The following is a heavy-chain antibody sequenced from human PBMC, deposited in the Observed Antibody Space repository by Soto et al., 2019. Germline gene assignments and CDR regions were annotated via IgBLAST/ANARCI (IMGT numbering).Heavy chain of an antibody. CDR1: GGTFSSYA. Sequence: QVQLVQSGAEVKKPGSSVNVSCKASGGTFSSYAISWVRQAPGQGLEWMGGIIPIFGTANYAQKFQCRVTITADESTDTAYMEMSSLRSEDTAVYYCARDRYYGSGSWDYGMDVWGKGTTVTVSS. CDR3: ARDRYYGSGSWDYGMDV. V-gene: IGHV1-69*01. J-gene: IGHJ6*04. CDR2: IIPIFGTA. D-gene: IGHD3-10*01.